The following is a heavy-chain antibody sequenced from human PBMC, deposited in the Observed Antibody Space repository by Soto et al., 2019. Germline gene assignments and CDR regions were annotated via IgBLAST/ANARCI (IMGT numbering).Heavy chain of an antibody. CDR1: GYSFAGYW. CDR2: IDPSDSQT. V-gene: IGHV5-10-1*01. D-gene: IGHD3-22*01. J-gene: IGHJ4*02. CDR3: ARQIYDSDTGPNFQYYFDS. Sequence: GESLKISCKGSGYSFAGYWITWVRQKPGKGLEWMGRIDPSDSQTYYSPSFRGHVTISATKSITTVFLQWSSLRASDTAMYYCARQIYDSDTGPNFQYYFDSWGQGTPVTVAS.